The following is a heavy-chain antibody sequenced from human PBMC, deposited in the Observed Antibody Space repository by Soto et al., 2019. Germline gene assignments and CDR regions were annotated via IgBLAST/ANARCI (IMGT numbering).Heavy chain of an antibody. D-gene: IGHD1-26*01. CDR1: GITFSDCY. J-gene: IGHJ6*02. V-gene: IGHV3-11*01. CDR3: ARVRLGQWGYAMDV. Sequence: QVHLVESGGGLVKPGGSLRLSCAASGITFSDCYMNWIRQAPGKGLEWVSYMSSSGNNINYACSVRGRFTVSRDNAKNSLYLQMNSLRAEDTAIYYCARVRLGQWGYAMDVWGQGTTVTVSS. CDR2: MSSSGNNI.